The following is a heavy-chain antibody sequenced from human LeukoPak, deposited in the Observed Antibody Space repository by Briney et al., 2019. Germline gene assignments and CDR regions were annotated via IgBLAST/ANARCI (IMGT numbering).Heavy chain of an antibody. CDR2: MNPNSGNA. J-gene: IGHJ4*02. D-gene: IGHD6-19*01. V-gene: IGHV1-8*01. CDR3: ARRGSIAVAVLGY. CDR1: GYTFTSYD. Sequence: ASVKVSCKASGYTFTSYDINWVRQATGQGLEWMGWMNPNSGNAGYAQKFQGRVTMTRNTSISTAYMELSSLRSEDTAVYYCARRGSIAVAVLGYWGKGTLVTVSS.